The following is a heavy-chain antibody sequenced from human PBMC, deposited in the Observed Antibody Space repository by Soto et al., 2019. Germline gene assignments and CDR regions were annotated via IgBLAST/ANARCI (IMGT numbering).Heavy chain of an antibody. CDR1: GFTFTSSS. D-gene: IGHD3-22*01. Sequence: ASVKVSCEACGFTFTSSSITWVRQAPGQGLEWVGWMNAYNGDTKYEQKLQDRVTMTTDTSTSTAYMELRSLRPDDTAVYYCARDGDSSGYYSFFDYWGQGTLVTVSS. J-gene: IGHJ4*02. CDR3: ARDGDSSGYYSFFDY. V-gene: IGHV1-18*01. CDR2: MNAYNGDT.